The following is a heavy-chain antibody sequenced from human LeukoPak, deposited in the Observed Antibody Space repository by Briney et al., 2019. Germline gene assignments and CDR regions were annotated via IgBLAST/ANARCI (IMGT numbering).Heavy chain of an antibody. V-gene: IGHV3-7*01. CDR3: ARKFGSGAYNWYLDL. CDR2: IKEDGSEK. CDR1: GFTFSSYS. J-gene: IGHJ2*01. D-gene: IGHD3-10*01. Sequence: PGGSLRLSCAASGFTFSSYSMNWVRQAPGKGLEWVANIKEDGSEKYYVDSVKGRFTISRDNAKNSLYLQMNSLRAEDTAVYYCARKFGSGAYNWYLDLWGRGTLITDSS.